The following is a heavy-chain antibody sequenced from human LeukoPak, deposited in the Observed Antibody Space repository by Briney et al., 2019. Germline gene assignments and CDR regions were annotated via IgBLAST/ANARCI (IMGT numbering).Heavy chain of an antibody. J-gene: IGHJ6*04. Sequence: PSETLSLTCTVSGGSVSSGSYYWSWIRQPPGKGLEWIGYIYYSGSTNYNPSLKSRVTISVDTSKNQFSLKLSPVTAADTAVYYCARESYYYYGMDVWGKGTTVTVSS. V-gene: IGHV4-61*01. CDR2: IYYSGST. CDR3: ARESYYYYGMDV. CDR1: GGSVSSGSYY.